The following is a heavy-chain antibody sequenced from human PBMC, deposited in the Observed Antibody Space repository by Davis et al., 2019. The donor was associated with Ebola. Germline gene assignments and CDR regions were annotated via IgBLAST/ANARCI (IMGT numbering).Heavy chain of an antibody. Sequence: SVKVSCKASGGTFSTYAISWVRQAPGQGLEWVGGIVPIFGTTNYAQKFQGRVTITADESTSTAYMELSSLRSEDTAIYYCARVVDTWRVVADYWGQGTLVTVSS. J-gene: IGHJ4*02. CDR2: IVPIFGTT. CDR3: ARVVDTWRVVADY. CDR1: GGTFSTYA. V-gene: IGHV1-69*13. D-gene: IGHD2-15*01.